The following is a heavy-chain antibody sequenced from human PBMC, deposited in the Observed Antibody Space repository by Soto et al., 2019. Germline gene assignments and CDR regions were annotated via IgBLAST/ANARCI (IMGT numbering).Heavy chain of an antibody. D-gene: IGHD3-10*01. V-gene: IGHV3-53*01. J-gene: IGHJ6*02. Sequence: EVQLVESGGGLIQPGGSLRLSCAASGFTVSSNYMSWVRQAPGKGLEWVSVIYSGGSTYYADSVKGRFNISRDNSKNTLYLQMNSLRAEYTAVYYCARDTREINMVRGSIPHYLYHMDVWGQGTTVIVSS. CDR3: ARDTREINMVRGSIPHYLYHMDV. CDR1: GFTVSSNY. CDR2: IYSGGST.